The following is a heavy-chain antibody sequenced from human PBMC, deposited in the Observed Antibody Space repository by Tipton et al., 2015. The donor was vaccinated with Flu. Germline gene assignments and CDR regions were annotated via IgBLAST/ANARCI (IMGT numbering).Heavy chain of an antibody. D-gene: IGHD4-11*01. CDR1: GDSISSDYY. CDR2: ICPGSP. V-gene: IGHV4-38-2*01. J-gene: IGHJ5*02. Sequence: TLSLTCAVSGDSISSDYYWGWIRQFPGKGLEWIGNICPGSPYYNPSLKSRVTLSVDRSKNQFSLRLTSVTAADTAVYFCARRDFSNYVSEPKNWFDVWGQGSLVNVSS. CDR3: ARRDFSNYVSEPKNWFDV.